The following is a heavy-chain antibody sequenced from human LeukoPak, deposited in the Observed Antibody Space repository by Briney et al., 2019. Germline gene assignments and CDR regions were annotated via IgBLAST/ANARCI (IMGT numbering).Heavy chain of an antibody. D-gene: IGHD1-26*01. J-gene: IGHJ5*02. CDR1: GYTFTGYY. CDR2: MNPNSGNT. CDR3: ARTVHVGSWFDP. V-gene: IGHV1-8*03. Sequence: ASVKVSCKASGYTFTGYYMHWVRQATGQGLEWMGWMNPNSGNTGYAQKFQGRVTITRNTSISTAYMELRSLRSDDTAVYYCARTVHVGSWFDPWGQGTLVTVSS.